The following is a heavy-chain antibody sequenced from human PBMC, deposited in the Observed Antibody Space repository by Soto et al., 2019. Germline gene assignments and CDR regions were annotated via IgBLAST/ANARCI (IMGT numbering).Heavy chain of an antibody. V-gene: IGHV3-15*01. CDR1: GFNLSHPW. J-gene: IGHJ4*02. CDR2: IKSETDGGTA. Sequence: GGSLRLSCAASGFNLSHPWMTWVRQAAGKGLEWVGRIKSETDGGTADYAAPVKGRITISRDDSKNTVYQQMNSLKTEDTAVYYCTTGIYYDLLTGYHDVAYWGQGTLVTVSS. D-gene: IGHD3-9*01. CDR3: TTGIYYDLLTGYHDVAY.